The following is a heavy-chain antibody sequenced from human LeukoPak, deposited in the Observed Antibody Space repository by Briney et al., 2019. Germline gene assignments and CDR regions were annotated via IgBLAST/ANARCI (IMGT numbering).Heavy chain of an antibody. CDR3: ARALPAGTLLDP. V-gene: IGHV3-21*01. J-gene: IGHJ5*02. D-gene: IGHD6-19*01. CDR1: GFTFSSYS. Sequence: GGSLRLSCAASGFTFSSYSMNWVRQAPGKGLEWVSSISSSSGYIYYADSVKGRFTISRDNAKNSLYLQMNSLRAEDTAVYYCARALPAGTLLDPWGQGTLVTVSS. CDR2: ISSSSGYI.